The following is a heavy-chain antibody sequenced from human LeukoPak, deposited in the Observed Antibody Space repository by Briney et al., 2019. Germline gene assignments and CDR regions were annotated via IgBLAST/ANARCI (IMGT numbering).Heavy chain of an antibody. CDR1: GFTFSSYA. V-gene: IGHV3-30*04. J-gene: IGHJ3*02. Sequence: GGSLRLSCAASGFTFSSYAMHWARQAPGKGLEWVAVISYDGRNKYYADSVKGRFTISRDDSKNTLYLQMNSLRAEDTALYYCARDRRNAYYDVLTPHDVSDIWGQGTMVTVSS. CDR3: ARDRRNAYYDVLTPHDVSDI. D-gene: IGHD3-9*01. CDR2: ISYDGRNK.